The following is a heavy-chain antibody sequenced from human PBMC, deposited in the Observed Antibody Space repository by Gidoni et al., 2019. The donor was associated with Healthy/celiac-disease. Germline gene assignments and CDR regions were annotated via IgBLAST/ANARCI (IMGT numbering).Heavy chain of an antibody. Sequence: VRQAPGKGLEWVAVIWYDGSNKYYADSVKGLFTISRDNSKNTLYLQMNSLRAEDTAVYYCAREAGITMIVVGFDYWGQGTLVTVSS. J-gene: IGHJ4*02. V-gene: IGHV3-33*01. D-gene: IGHD3-22*01. CDR3: AREAGITMIVVGFDY. CDR2: IWYDGSNK.